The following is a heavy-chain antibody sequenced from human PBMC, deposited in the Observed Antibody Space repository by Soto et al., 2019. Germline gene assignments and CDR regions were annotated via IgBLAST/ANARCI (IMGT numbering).Heavy chain of an antibody. D-gene: IGHD3-10*01. V-gene: IGHV1-69*02. CDR2: IIPILGIA. CDR3: VGYYGSGSYPNNWFYP. CDR1: GGTFSSYT. J-gene: IGHJ5*02. Sequence: QVQLVQSGAEVKKPGSSVKVSCKASGGTFSSYTISWVRQAPGQGLEWMGRIIPILGIANYAQKFQGRVTITADKSTSTAYMELSSLRSEDTAVYYCVGYYGSGSYPNNWFYPWGQGTLVTVSS.